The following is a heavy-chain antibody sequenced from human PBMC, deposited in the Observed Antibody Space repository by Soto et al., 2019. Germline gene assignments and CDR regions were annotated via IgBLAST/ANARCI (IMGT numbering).Heavy chain of an antibody. CDR2: IVVGSGNT. V-gene: IGHV1-58*02. J-gene: IGHJ3*02. Sequence: SVKVSCKASGFTFTSSAMQWVRQARGQRLEWIGWIVVGSGNTNYAQKFQERVTITRDMSTSTAYMELSSLRSEDTAVYYCAAAPRWFGELSFAFDIWGQGTMVTVAS. CDR1: GFTFTSSA. CDR3: AAAPRWFGELSFAFDI. D-gene: IGHD3-10*01.